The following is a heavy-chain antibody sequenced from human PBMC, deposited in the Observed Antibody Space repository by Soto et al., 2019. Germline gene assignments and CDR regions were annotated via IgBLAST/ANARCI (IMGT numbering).Heavy chain of an antibody. V-gene: IGHV1-69*12. J-gene: IGHJ4*02. CDR2: IIPIFGTA. Sequence: QVQLVQSGAEVKKPGSSVKVSCTASGGTFSSYAISWVRQAPGQGLEWMGGIIPIFGTANYAQKFQGRVTITADESTSTAYMELSSLRYEDTAVYYCARLGGIVGAPLISSFDYWGQGTLVNVSS. CDR3: ARLGGIVGAPLISSFDY. D-gene: IGHD1-26*01. CDR1: GGTFSSYA.